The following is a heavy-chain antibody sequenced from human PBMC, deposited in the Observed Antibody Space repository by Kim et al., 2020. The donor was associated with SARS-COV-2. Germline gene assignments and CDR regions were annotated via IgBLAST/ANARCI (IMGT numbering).Heavy chain of an antibody. D-gene: IGHD2-2*02. CDR1: GGSFSGYY. V-gene: IGHV4-34*01. CDR2: INHSGST. Sequence: SETLSLTCAVYGGSFSGYYWSWIRQPPGKGLEWIGEINHSGSTNYNPSLKSRVTISVDTSKNQFSLKLSSVTAADTAVYYCARGLYPPFIVVVPAAIHWFDPWGQGTLVTVSS. J-gene: IGHJ5*02. CDR3: ARGLYPPFIVVVPAAIHWFDP.